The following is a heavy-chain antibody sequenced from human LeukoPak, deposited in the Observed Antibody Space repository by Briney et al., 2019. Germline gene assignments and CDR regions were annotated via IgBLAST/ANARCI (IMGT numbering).Heavy chain of an antibody. CDR2: IDPGDSYT. J-gene: IGHJ4*02. Sequence: GESLRISCTGSGYSFTSYWISWVRQMPGKGLEWMGRIDPGDSYTNYSPSFEGHVIISSDKSISTAYLQWSSLMASDTAMYYCATHDPGPYDSSGNLYEWGQGTLVTVSS. CDR1: GYSFTSYW. V-gene: IGHV5-10-1*01. CDR3: ATHDPGPYDSSGNLYE. D-gene: IGHD3-22*01.